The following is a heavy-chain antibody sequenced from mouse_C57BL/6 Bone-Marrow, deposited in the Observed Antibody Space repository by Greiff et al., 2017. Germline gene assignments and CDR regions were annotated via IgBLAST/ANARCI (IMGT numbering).Heavy chain of an antibody. D-gene: IGHD1-1*01. CDR2: IDPEDGDT. J-gene: IGHJ1*03. Sequence: EVKVVESGAELVRPGASVKLSCTASGFNFKDYCMHWVKQRPEQGLEWIGRIDPEDGDTEYAQKFQGKATMTVDKSSNTAYLQLSSLTSEDTAVSYYTTTCGSGGWYFDVWGTGTTVTVSA. CDR3: TTTCGSGGWYFDV. CDR1: GFNFKDYC. V-gene: IGHV14-1*01.